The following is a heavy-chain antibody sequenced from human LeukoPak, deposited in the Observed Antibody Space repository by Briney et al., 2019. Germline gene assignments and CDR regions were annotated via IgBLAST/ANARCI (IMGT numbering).Heavy chain of an antibody. J-gene: IGHJ5*02. CDR2: VSSNSAYI. D-gene: IGHD3-16*01. CDR3: AREGGRRRASNFDWFDP. V-gene: IGHV3-21*06. CDR1: GFTFSAYT. Sequence: GGSLRLSCAASGFTFSAYTMNWVRQAPGKGLEWVSAVSSNSAYIYYADSLRGRFTISRDNAKSLLYLQINSLRADDTAVYYCAREGGRRRASNFDWFDPWGQGTLVTISS.